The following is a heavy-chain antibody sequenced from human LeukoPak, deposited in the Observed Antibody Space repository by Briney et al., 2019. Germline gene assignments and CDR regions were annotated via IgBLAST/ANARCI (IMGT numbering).Heavy chain of an antibody. D-gene: IGHD2-15*01. Sequence: SETLSLTCSVSGGSISSYYWSWIRQPPGKGLEWIGHIYYSGSTNYNPSLKSRVTISVDTSKNQFSLKLSSVTAADTAVYYCASGPGRYCSGGSCPNWFDPWGQGTLVTVSS. CDR2: IYYSGST. CDR3: ASGPGRYCSGGSCPNWFDP. CDR1: GGSISSYY. V-gene: IGHV4-59*01. J-gene: IGHJ5*02.